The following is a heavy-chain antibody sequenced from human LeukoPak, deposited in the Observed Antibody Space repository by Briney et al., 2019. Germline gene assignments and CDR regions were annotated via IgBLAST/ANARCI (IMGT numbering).Heavy chain of an antibody. J-gene: IGHJ2*01. CDR1: GGSISSSNW. D-gene: IGHD5-24*01. Sequence: SGTLSLTCAVSGGSISSSNWWSWVRHFPGNGLEWIGEIYHSGGTNYNPSLKSRVTISMDRSKNQFSLKLSSVTAADTAVFYCARQMGFPWYFDLWGRGTLVTVSS. CDR3: ARQMGFPWYFDL. V-gene: IGHV4-4*02. CDR2: IYHSGGT.